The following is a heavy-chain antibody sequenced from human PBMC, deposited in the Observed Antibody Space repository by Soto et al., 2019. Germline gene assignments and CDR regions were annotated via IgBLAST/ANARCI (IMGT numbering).Heavy chain of an antibody. CDR3: ARGGDHDYGVYYGMDD. CDR2: ISSSGSTI. D-gene: IGHD4-17*01. Sequence: PGGSVSLSCAASEFPSSSYDLNLVRQAPGKELEWVSYISSSGSTIYYADSVKGRFTISRDHAKNSLSLQMNSLRAEDTAVYYCARGGDHDYGVYYGMDDGAQGTTVTVSS. CDR1: EFPSSSYD. J-gene: IGHJ6*02. V-gene: IGHV3-48*03.